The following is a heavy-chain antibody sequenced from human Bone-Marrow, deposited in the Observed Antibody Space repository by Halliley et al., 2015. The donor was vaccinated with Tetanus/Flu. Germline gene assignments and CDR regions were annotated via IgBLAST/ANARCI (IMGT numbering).Heavy chain of an antibody. Sequence: SLRLSCSASGFTFSGSAMHWVRQAPGKGLEHISGISGTGSSTYYTGSVKGRFTISRDNSKNTLHLQMSDLRREDTGVYYCANELSSSDYYYGMDVWGQGTTVTVSS. CDR3: ANELSSSDYYYGMDV. J-gene: IGHJ6*02. D-gene: IGHD3-16*02. V-gene: IGHV3-64D*06. CDR2: ISGTGSST. CDR1: GFTFSGSA.